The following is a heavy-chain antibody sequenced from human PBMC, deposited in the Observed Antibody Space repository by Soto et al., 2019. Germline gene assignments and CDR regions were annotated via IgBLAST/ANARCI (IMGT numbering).Heavy chain of an antibody. D-gene: IGHD3-3*01. CDR2: TYWDEDK. CDR3: ANRVLRTVFGLVTPTASDLAF. Sequence: QITLNESGPTQVKPRQTLTLTCTFAGFSLTTSGVGVGWIRKSPGQDPEWLALTYWDEDKPYSPSLKSRLTITKDASKKQVVMTMADLDPVDTATYYCANRVLRTVFGLVTPTASDLAFWGQGTPVAVSS. CDR1: GFSLTTSGVG. J-gene: IGHJ4*02. V-gene: IGHV2-5*02.